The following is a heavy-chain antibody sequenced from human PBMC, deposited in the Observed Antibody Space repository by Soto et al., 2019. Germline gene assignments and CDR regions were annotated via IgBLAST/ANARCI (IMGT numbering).Heavy chain of an antibody. D-gene: IGHD2-8*01. CDR3: AKDIVLMVYAYYFDY. CDR1: GFTFSSYA. CDR2: ISGSGGST. V-gene: IGHV3-23*01. Sequence: EEQLLESGGGLVQPGGSLRLSCAASGFTFSSYAMSWVRQAPGKGLEWVSAISGSGGSTYYADSVKGRFTISRDNSKNTLYLQMNSLRAEDTAVYYCAKDIVLMVYAYYFDYWGQGTLVTVSS. J-gene: IGHJ4*02.